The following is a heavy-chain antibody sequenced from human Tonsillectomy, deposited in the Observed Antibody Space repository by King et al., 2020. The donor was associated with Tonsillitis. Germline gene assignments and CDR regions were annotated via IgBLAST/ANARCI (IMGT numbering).Heavy chain of an antibody. Sequence: QLVQSGAEVKKPGASVKVSRKASGYTFISYDINWVRQAPGQGPEWMGWMNPNSGFAVYAQNLQGRVTMTRDTSITTAYMELNSLTSDDTAVYYCARGTGLLTGWGKGTTVIVSS. J-gene: IGHJ6*04. V-gene: IGHV1-8*02. CDR3: ARGTGLLTG. D-gene: IGHD1-1*01. CDR2: MNPNSGFA. CDR1: GYTFISYD.